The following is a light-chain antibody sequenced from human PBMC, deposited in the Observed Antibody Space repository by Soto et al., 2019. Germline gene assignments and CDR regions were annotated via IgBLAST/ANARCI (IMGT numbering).Light chain of an antibody. CDR2: WAS. CDR1: QSVLYSSNDNNY. CDR3: QQYYSTPPT. V-gene: IGKV4-1*01. Sequence: DIVMTQSPDSLRVSLGERATINCKSSQSVLYSSNDNNYLAWYQQKPGQPPKLLIYWASTRESGVPDRFSGSGSGTDFTLTISSLQAEDVAVYYCQQYYSTPPTFGQGTKLEIK. J-gene: IGKJ2*01.